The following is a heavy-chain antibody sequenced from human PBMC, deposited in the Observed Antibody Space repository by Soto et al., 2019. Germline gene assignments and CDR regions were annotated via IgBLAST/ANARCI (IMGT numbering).Heavy chain of an antibody. J-gene: IGHJ6*02. D-gene: IGHD2-2*01. CDR3: ARGGGYCSSTSCFYYYYGMDV. V-gene: IGHV1-3*01. CDR2: INAGNGNT. Sequence: KVSCKASGYTFTSYAMHWVRQAPGQRLEWMGWINAGNGNTKYSQKFQGRVTITRDTSASTAYMELSSLRSDDTAVYYCARGGGYCSSTSCFYYYYGMDVWGQGTTVTVSS. CDR1: GYTFTSYA.